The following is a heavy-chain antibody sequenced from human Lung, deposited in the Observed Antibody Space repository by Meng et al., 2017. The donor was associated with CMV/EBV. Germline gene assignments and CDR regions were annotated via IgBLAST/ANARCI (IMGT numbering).Heavy chain of an antibody. Sequence: SVKVSXKASGYTFTSYYMHWVRQAPRQGLEWMGIINPSGGSTSYAQKFQGRVTMTRDTSTSTVYMELSSLRSEDTAVYYCSTSCSQWGYYYYYGMDVWGQGTXVTVSS. D-gene: IGHD2-2*01. CDR1: GYTFTSYY. CDR2: INPSGGST. J-gene: IGHJ6*02. CDR3: STSCSQWGYYYYYGMDV. V-gene: IGHV1-46*01.